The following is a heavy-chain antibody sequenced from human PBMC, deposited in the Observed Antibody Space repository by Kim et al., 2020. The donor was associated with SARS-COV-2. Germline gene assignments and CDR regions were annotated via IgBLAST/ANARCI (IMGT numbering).Heavy chain of an antibody. CDR2: T. V-gene: IGHV3-53*01. CDR3: ARDGARSGMDV. J-gene: IGHJ6*02. D-gene: IGHD3-16*01. Sequence: TYNAHPVKGRFTSSRDNAKNRLYLQMTSLGAEDTAVYYCARDGARSGMDVWGQGTTVTVSS.